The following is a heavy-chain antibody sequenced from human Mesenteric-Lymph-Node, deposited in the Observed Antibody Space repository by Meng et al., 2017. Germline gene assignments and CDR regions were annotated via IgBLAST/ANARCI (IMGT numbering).Heavy chain of an antibody. J-gene: IGHJ5*02. CDR1: GFTFSNYA. CDR2: IKQDGSEK. D-gene: IGHD2-21*02. CDR3: AKDPAYCGGDCYSA. Sequence: GGSLRLSCTPSGFTFSNYALSWVRQAPGKGLEWVANIKQDGSEKYYVDSVKGRFTISRDNAKNSLYLQMNSLSAEDTAVYYCAKDPAYCGGDCYSAWGQGNLVTVSS. V-gene: IGHV3-7*01.